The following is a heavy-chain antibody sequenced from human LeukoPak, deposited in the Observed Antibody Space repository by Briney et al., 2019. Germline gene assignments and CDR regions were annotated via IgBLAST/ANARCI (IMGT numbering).Heavy chain of an antibody. Sequence: GGSLRLSXAASGFTFSSYSMNWVRQAPGKGLEWVSSISSSSSYIYYADSVKGRFTISRDNAKNSLYLQMNSLRAEDTAVYYCARAPSRVVAAAFDIWGQGTMVTVSS. CDR2: ISSSSSYI. V-gene: IGHV3-21*01. CDR3: ARAPSRVVAAAFDI. CDR1: GFTFSSYS. J-gene: IGHJ3*02. D-gene: IGHD2-15*01.